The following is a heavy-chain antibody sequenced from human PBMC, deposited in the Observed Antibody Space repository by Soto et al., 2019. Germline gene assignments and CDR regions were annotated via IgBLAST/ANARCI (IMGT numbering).Heavy chain of an antibody. Sequence: EVQLVQSGGGLVKPGGSLRLSCAASGFTLSSYGMNWVRQAPGKGLEWVSSISTSASYIYYADSVKGRFTISRDNAKNSVYLQINSLRAEDTAVYYCARLYCRGGSCYSGDAFDIWSQGTMVTVSS. CDR1: GFTLSSYG. J-gene: IGHJ3*02. D-gene: IGHD2-15*01. CDR3: ARLYCRGGSCYSGDAFDI. V-gene: IGHV3-21*01. CDR2: ISTSASYI.